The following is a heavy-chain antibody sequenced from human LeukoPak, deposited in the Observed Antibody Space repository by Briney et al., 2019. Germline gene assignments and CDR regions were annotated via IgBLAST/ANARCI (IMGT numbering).Heavy chain of an antibody. J-gene: IGHJ6*03. CDR1: GYTFTSYG. D-gene: IGHD2-15*01. V-gene: IGHV1-69*06. CDR2: IIPIFGTA. Sequence: GASVKVSCKASGYTFTSYGISWVRQAPGQGLEWMGGIIPIFGTANYAQKFQGRVTITADKSTSTAYMELSSLRSEDTAVYYCARDPPPRYCSGGSCYSDYYYMDVWGKGTTVTVSS. CDR3: ARDPPPRYCSGGSCYSDYYYMDV.